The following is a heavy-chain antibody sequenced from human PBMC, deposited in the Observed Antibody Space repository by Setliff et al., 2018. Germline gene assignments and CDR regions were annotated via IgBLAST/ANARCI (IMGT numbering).Heavy chain of an antibody. D-gene: IGHD3-22*01. J-gene: IGHJ6*03. CDR1: GGTFSSYG. Sequence: SVKVSCKASGGTFSSYGISWVRQAPGQGLEWMGGTIPIFVTTDYAQKFQGRVTIITDESTSTAFMQLSSLRSEDTAVYYCVREGVDSRSSTDYRYYMDVWGKGTTVTVSS. CDR3: VREGVDSRSSTDYRYYMDV. V-gene: IGHV1-69*05. CDR2: TIPIFVTT.